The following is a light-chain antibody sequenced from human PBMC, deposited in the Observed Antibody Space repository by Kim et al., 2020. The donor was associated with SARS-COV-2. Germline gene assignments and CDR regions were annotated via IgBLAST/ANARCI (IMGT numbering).Light chain of an antibody. CDR1: SSDVGGYNY. Sequence: QSALTQPASVSGSPGQSITISCTGTSSDVGGYNYVSWYQQHPGTAPKLMIYDVSNRPSGVSNRFSGSKSGNTASLTIFGLQAEDEADYYCSSYTSSSTLVGFGGGTQLTVL. CDR2: DVS. CDR3: SSYTSSSTLVG. J-gene: IGLJ2*01. V-gene: IGLV2-14*03.